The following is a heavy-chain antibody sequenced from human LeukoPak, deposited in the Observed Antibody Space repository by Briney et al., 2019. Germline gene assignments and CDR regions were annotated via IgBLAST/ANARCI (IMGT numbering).Heavy chain of an antibody. V-gene: IGHV4-59*01. Sequence: SETLSLTCTVSGGSISSYYWSWIRQPPGKGLEWIGYIYYSGSTNYNPSLKSRVTISVDTSKNRFSLKLSSVTAADTAVYYCARVGYDFLGYYYYYYMDVWGKGTTVTVSS. CDR2: IYYSGST. J-gene: IGHJ6*03. CDR3: ARVGYDFLGYYYYYYMDV. CDR1: GGSISSYY. D-gene: IGHD3-3*01.